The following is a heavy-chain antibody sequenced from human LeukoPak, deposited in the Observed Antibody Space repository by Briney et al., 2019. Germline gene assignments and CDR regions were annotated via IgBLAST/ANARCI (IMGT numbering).Heavy chain of an antibody. CDR2: IYPGDSDT. CDR3: ATTRGEMAFDY. J-gene: IGHJ4*02. CDR1: GSSFTSYW. D-gene: IGHD5-24*01. Sequence: GESLKISCKGSGSSFTSYWIGWVRQMPGKGLEWMGMIYPGDSDTRYSPSFQGQVTISADKSISTTYLQWSSLKASDTAMYYCATTRGEMAFDYWGQGTLVTASS. V-gene: IGHV5-51*01.